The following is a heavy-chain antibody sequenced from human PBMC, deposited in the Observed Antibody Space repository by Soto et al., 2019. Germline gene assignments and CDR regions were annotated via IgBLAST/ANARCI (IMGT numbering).Heavy chain of an antibody. V-gene: IGHV4-4*02. CDR2: ILHTGHT. D-gene: IGHD3-22*01. Sequence: SETLSLTCGVSGDSFSSSNWWTWIRQPPGKGLEWIGDILHTGHTDYSPSLRSRITISIDTSKKEFSLHLTSVTATDTAVYYCARSSRRVDGKWFFYYWGPGALVTVSA. CDR1: GDSFSSSNW. CDR3: ARSSRRVDGKWFFYY. J-gene: IGHJ4*02.